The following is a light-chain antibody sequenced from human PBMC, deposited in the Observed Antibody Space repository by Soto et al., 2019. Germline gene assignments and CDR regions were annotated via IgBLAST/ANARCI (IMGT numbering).Light chain of an antibody. CDR1: DIATKS. Sequence: SYELTQPLSVSVAPGQTARISCGGDDIATKSVHWSQQKPGQAPVLVVYDDNDRPSGIPERLSGSNSGDTATLTISRVEAGDEADYYCQVWDSSSDHYVFRSGTKVTVL. CDR3: QVWDSSSDHYV. CDR2: DDN. V-gene: IGLV3-21*02. J-gene: IGLJ1*01.